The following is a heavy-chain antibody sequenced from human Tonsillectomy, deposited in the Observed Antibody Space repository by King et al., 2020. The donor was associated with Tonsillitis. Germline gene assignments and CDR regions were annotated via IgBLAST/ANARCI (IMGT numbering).Heavy chain of an antibody. D-gene: IGHD2-8*01. V-gene: IGHV2-5*01. CDR1: GFSLSTSGVG. CDR2: IYWYDDK. Sequence: TLKESGPTLVKPTQTLTLTCTFSGFSLSTSGVGVGWIRQPPGEALEWLALIYWYDDKRYSPSLKSRLTITKDTSKNQVVLTMTNMDPVDTATYHCARSLIIVPGPPTFDYWGQGTLVTVSS. J-gene: IGHJ4*02. CDR3: ARSLIIVPGPPTFDY.